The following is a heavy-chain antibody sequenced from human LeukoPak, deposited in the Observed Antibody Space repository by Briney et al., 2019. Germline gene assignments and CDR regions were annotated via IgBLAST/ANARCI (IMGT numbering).Heavy chain of an antibody. V-gene: IGHV3-23*01. J-gene: IGHJ4*02. CDR3: AKFATAAGHFDY. CDR1: GFTFSSYA. Sequence: GRSLRLSCAASGFTFSSYAMSWVRQAPGKELEWVSALSGSGGNTYYADPVKGRFTISRDNSKNTLYLQMNSLRAEDTAVYYCAKFATAAGHFDYWGQGALVTVSS. D-gene: IGHD6-13*01. CDR2: LSGSGGNT.